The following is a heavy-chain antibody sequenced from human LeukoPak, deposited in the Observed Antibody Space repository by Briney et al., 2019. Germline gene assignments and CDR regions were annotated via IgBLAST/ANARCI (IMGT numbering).Heavy chain of an antibody. CDR1: GGSISSYY. V-gene: IGHV4-59*01. CDR3: ARAAVYDILTGYFFDY. Sequence: SETLSLTCTVSGGSISSYYWSWIRQPPGKGLKWIGYIYYSGSTSYSPSLRSRVTISVDTSKNQFSLKLSSVTAADTAVYYCARAAVYDILTGYFFDYWGQGTLATVSS. CDR2: IYYSGST. J-gene: IGHJ4*02. D-gene: IGHD3-9*01.